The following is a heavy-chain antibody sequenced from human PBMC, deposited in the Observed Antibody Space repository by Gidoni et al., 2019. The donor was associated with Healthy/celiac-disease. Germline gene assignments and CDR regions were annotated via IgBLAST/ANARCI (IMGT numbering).Heavy chain of an antibody. J-gene: IGHJ4*02. CDR2: IYYSGST. CDR3: ARDDSSGYYYHFDY. Sequence: QLQLQESGPGLVKPSETLSLTCTVSGGSISSSSYYWGWIRQPPGKGLAWIGSIYYSGSTYYNPSLKSRVTISVDTSKNQFSLKLSSVTAADTAVYYCARDDSSGYYYHFDYWGQGTLVTVSS. D-gene: IGHD3-22*01. CDR1: GGSISSSSYY. V-gene: IGHV4-39*07.